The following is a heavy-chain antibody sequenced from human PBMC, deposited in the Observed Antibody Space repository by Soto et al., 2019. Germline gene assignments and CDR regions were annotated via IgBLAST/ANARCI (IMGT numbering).Heavy chain of an antibody. Sequence: GGSLRLSCAASGFTFSSYAMSWVRQAPGKGLEWVSGISGSGGSTYYADSVKGRFTISRDNSKNTLYLQMNSLRAEDTAVYYCAYPGYSSDWYYFDYWGQGTLVTVSS. J-gene: IGHJ4*02. CDR3: AYPGYSSDWYYFDY. V-gene: IGHV3-23*01. D-gene: IGHD6-19*01. CDR2: ISGSGGST. CDR1: GFTFSSYA.